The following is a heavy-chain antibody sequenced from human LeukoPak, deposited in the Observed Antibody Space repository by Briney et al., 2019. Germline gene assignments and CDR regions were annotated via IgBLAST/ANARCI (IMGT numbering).Heavy chain of an antibody. CDR3: ASVGYGDYV. V-gene: IGHV4-34*01. CDR2: INHSGST. D-gene: IGHD4-17*01. CDR1: GGSFSGYY. Sequence: SETLSLTCAVYGGSFSGYYWSWIRQPPGKGLEWIGEINHSGSTNYNPSLKSRVTISVDTSKNQFSLKLSSVTAADTAVYYCASVGYGDYVWGQGTLDTVSS. J-gene: IGHJ4*02.